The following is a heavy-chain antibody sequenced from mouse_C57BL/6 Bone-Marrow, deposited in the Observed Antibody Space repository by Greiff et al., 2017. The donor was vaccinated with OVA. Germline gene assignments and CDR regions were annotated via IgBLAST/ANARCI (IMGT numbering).Heavy chain of an antibody. D-gene: IGHD2-1*01. CDR2: IHPNSGST. CDR1: GYTFTSYW. J-gene: IGHJ2*01. CDR3: ASRYGNYYFDY. Sequence: QVQLQQPGAELVKPGASVKLSCKASGYTFTSYWMHWVKQRPGQGLEWIGMIHPNSGSTNYNEKFKSQATLTVDKSSSTAYMQLSSLTSEDSAVYYCASRYGNYYFDYWGQGTTLTVSS. V-gene: IGHV1-64*01.